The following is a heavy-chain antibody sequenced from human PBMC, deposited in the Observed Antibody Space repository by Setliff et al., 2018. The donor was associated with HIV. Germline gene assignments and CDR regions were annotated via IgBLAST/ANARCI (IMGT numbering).Heavy chain of an antibody. J-gene: IGHJ4*02. V-gene: IGHV4-38-2*02. Sequence: PSETLSLTCAVSGYSISSGYYWGWIRQSPGRGLEWIGYILGSGTTNLNPSLWARVTISVDTSKNQFSLKLTSVTASDTAVYYCAREGGGHSDYWGQGTQVTVSS. CDR1: GYSISSGYY. D-gene: IGHD3-16*01. CDR2: ILGSGTT. CDR3: AREGGGHSDY.